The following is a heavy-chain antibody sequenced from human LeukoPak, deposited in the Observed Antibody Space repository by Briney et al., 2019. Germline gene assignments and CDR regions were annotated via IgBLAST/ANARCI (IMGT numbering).Heavy chain of an antibody. CDR3: AKDYEGSSGYWTLLDY. V-gene: IGHV3-23*01. D-gene: IGHD3-22*01. CDR1: GFTFSSYG. CDR2: ISGSGGST. Sequence: GGSLRLSCAASGFTFSSYGMSWVRQAPGKGLEWVSAISGSGGSTYYADSVKGRFTISRDNSKNTLYLQMNSLRAEDTAVYYCAKDYEGSSGYWTLLDYWGQGTLVTVSS. J-gene: IGHJ4*02.